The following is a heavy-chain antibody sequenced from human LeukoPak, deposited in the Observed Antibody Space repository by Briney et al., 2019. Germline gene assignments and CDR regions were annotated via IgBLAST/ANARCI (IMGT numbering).Heavy chain of an antibody. CDR1: GYTFSSYA. CDR2: ISGSGGST. CDR3: AKLSKAGIAVAGRNY. Sequence: GGSLRLSCAASGYTFSSYAMSWVRQAPGKGLEWASAISGSGGSTYYADSVKGRFTISRDNSKNTLYLQMNSLRAEDTAVYYCAKLSKAGIAVAGRNYWGQGTLVTVSS. D-gene: IGHD6-19*01. V-gene: IGHV3-23*01. J-gene: IGHJ4*02.